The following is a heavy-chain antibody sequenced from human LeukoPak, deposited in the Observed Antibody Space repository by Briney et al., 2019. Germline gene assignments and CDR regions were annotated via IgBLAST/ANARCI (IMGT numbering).Heavy chain of an antibody. V-gene: IGHV4-39*07. J-gene: IGHJ4*02. Sequence: SETLSLTCTVSGGSISSSSYYWGWIRQPPGKGLEWIGSIYYSGSTYYNPSLKSRVTISVDTSKNQFSLKLSSVTAADTAVYYRARAPQLVYLDYWGQGTLVTVSS. D-gene: IGHD6-6*01. CDR1: GGSISSSSYY. CDR2: IYYSGST. CDR3: ARAPQLVYLDY.